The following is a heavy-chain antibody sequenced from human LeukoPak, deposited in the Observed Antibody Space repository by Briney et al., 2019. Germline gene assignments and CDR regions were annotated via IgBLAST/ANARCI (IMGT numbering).Heavy chain of an antibody. CDR2: ISASGSGI. D-gene: IGHD3-22*01. Sequence: GGSLRLSCVASGFIFSRYEMNWVRQAPGKGLEWVSYISASGSGIYYADSVKGRFTISRDNAKNSLYLQMNSLRAEDTAVYYCARRGFYDTSGYLFDYWGQGTLVTVSS. CDR3: ARRGFYDTSGYLFDY. CDR1: GFIFSRYE. J-gene: IGHJ4*02. V-gene: IGHV3-48*03.